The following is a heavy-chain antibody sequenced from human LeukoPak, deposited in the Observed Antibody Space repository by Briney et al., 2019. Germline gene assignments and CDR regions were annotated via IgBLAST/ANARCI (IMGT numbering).Heavy chain of an antibody. D-gene: IGHD1-14*01. CDR2: ISYDGSNK. Sequence: GSLRLSCAASGFTFSSYAMHWVRQAPGKGLEWVAVISYDGSNKYYADSVKGRFTISRDNSKNTLYLQMNSLRAEDTAVYYCARRSNPPGRIDHWGQGTLVTVSS. V-gene: IGHV3-30-3*01. CDR1: GFTFSSYA. J-gene: IGHJ4*02. CDR3: ARRSNPPGRIDH.